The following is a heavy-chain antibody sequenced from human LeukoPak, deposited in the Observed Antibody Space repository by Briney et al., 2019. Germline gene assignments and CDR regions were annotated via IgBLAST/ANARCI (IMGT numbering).Heavy chain of an antibody. V-gene: IGHV4-34*01. CDR1: GGSFSGYY. Sequence: SETLSPTCAVYGGSFSGYYWSWIRQPPGKGLEWIGEINHSGSTNYNPSLKSRVTISVDTSKNQFSLKLSSVTAADTAVYYCARGVFYYDSSGYYRSLFDYWGQGTLVTVSS. D-gene: IGHD3-22*01. CDR3: ARGVFYYDSSGYYRSLFDY. J-gene: IGHJ4*02. CDR2: INHSGST.